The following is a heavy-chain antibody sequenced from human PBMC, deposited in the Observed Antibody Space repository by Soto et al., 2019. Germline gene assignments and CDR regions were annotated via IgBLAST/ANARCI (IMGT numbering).Heavy chain of an antibody. CDR2: INPNSGGT. J-gene: IGHJ6*02. CDR1: GYTFTGYY. V-gene: IGHV1-2*04. Sequence: GASVKVSCKASGYTFTGYYMHWVRQAPGQGLEWMGWINPNSGGTNYAQKFQGWVTMTRDTSISTAYMELSRLRSDDTAVYYCAREEIVVVIPDYYYYYGMEVWGQGTTVTVSS. D-gene: IGHD3-22*01. CDR3: AREEIVVVIPDYYYYYGMEV.